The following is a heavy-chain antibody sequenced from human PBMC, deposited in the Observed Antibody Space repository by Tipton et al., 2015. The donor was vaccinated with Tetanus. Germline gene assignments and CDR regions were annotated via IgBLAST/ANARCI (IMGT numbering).Heavy chain of an antibody. V-gene: IGHV4-59*01. CDR1: GGSISGYY. D-gene: IGHD3-3*01. CDR2: IYDNGTT. Sequence: TLSLTCTVSGGSISGYYWTWIRQPPGKGLEWIGYIYDNGTTSYSPSLKSRVIISVDKSKNQLSLKLGSVTVEDTAIYYCARRIQVFGPAILDAFDLWAQGTMVIV. J-gene: IGHJ3*01. CDR3: ARRIQVFGPAILDAFDL.